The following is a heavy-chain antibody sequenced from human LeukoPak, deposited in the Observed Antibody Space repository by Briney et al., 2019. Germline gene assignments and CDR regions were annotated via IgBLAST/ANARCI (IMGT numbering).Heavy chain of an antibody. V-gene: IGHV4-34*01. J-gene: IGHJ5*02. CDR1: GGSFSGYY. CDR2: INHSGST. CDR3: ASPNCSGGSCYPT. Sequence: SETLSLTCAVYGGSFSGYYWSWIRQPPGKGLEWIGEINHSGSTNYNPSLKSRVTISVDTSKNQFSLKLSSVTAADTAVYYCASPNCSGGSCYPTWGQGTLVTVSS. D-gene: IGHD2-15*01.